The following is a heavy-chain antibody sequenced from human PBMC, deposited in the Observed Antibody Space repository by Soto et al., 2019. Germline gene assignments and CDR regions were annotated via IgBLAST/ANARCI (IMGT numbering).Heavy chain of an antibody. CDR2: IIPIFGTA. J-gene: IGHJ4*02. V-gene: IGHV1-69*13. D-gene: IGHD6-13*01. CDR1: GGTFSSYA. CDR3: ARSRSGIAAGVDY. Sequence: SVTVSCKASGGTFSSYAISWVRQAPGQGLEWMGGIIPIFGTANYAQKFQGRVTITADESTSTAYMELSSLRSEDTAVYYCARSRSGIAAGVDYWGQGTLVTVSS.